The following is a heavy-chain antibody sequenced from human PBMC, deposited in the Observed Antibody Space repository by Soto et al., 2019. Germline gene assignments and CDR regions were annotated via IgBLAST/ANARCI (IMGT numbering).Heavy chain of an antibody. D-gene: IGHD6-13*01. CDR3: ARDDGIAAAGTRHYYYGMDV. CDR2: AGSGGST. Sequence: GGSLRLSCAASGFTFSSYAMSWVRQPPGKGLEWVSIAGSGGSTDYADSVKGRFAISKDNSKNTLYLAMNSLRAEDTAVYYCARDDGIAAAGTRHYYYGMDVWGQGTTVTVSS. J-gene: IGHJ6*02. CDR1: GFTFSSYA. V-gene: IGHV3-23*01.